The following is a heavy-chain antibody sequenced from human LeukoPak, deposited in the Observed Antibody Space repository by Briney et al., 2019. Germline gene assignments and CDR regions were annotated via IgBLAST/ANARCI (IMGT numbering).Heavy chain of an antibody. Sequence: GGSLRLSCAASGFTFNTYAMSWVRQAPGKGLEWVSAISGNGDSTYYADSVKGRFTISRDNSKNTLYLQMNSLRAEDTAVYFCASTGYQLLYGYFDYWGQETLVTVSS. CDR2: ISGNGDST. CDR3: ASTGYQLLYGYFDY. V-gene: IGHV3-23*01. CDR1: GFTFNTYA. D-gene: IGHD2-2*02. J-gene: IGHJ4*02.